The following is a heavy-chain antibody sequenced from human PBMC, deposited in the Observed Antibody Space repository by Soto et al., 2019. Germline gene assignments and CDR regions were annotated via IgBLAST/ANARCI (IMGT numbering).Heavy chain of an antibody. Sequence: QVQLVESGGGVVQPGRSLRLSCAASGFTFNTYGMNWVRQAPGKGLEWVAIIWYDGSIKYYADSMKGRFTISRDNSKNTMYLQMNSLRAEDTALYYCARVGCTGGSCKPCAYYAMDVWGQGTTVTVSS. CDR3: ARVGCTGGSCKPCAYYAMDV. CDR1: GFTFNTYG. CDR2: IWYDGSIK. V-gene: IGHV3-33*01. D-gene: IGHD2-15*01. J-gene: IGHJ6*02.